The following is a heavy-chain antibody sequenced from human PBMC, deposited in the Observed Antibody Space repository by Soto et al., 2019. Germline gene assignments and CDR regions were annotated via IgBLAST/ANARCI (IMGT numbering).Heavy chain of an antibody. J-gene: IGHJ4*02. V-gene: IGHV4-31*03. CDR3: AREAGGGNFDY. CDR2: IYYSGST. CDR1: GGSISSGGYY. Sequence: QVQLPESGPGLVKPSQTLSLTCTVSGGSISSGGYYWSWIRQPPGKGLEWIGNIYYSGSTYYNPSLKSRVTKSVDTSKNQFPLKLSSVTAADTAVYYWAREAGGGNFDYWGQGTLGTVSA. D-gene: IGHD2-15*01.